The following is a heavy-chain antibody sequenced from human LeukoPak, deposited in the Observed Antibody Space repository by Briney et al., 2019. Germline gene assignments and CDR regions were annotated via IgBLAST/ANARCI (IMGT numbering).Heavy chain of an antibody. J-gene: IGHJ4*02. V-gene: IGHV3-33*08. Sequence: PGGSLRLSCVASGFGLSGITMNWVRQAPGKGLEWVAVIWYDGSNKYYADSVKGRFTISRDNSKNTLYLQMNSLRAEDTAVYYCAREGNRGGDFDYWGQGTLVTVSS. D-gene: IGHD3-10*01. CDR1: GFGLSGIT. CDR2: IWYDGSNK. CDR3: AREGNRGGDFDY.